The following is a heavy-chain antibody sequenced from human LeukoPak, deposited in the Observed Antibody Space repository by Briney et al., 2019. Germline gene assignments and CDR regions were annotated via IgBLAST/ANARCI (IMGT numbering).Heavy chain of an antibody. J-gene: IGHJ4*02. V-gene: IGHV3-11*04. Sequence: PGGSLRLSCAASGFTFSDYYMSWIRQAPGKGLEWVSYVSSSGSTIYYADSVKGRFTISRDNSKNTLYLQMNSLRAEDTAVYYCAKGIAVAGTIDYWGQGTLVTVSS. CDR1: GFTFSDYY. CDR2: VSSSGSTI. CDR3: AKGIAVAGTIDY. D-gene: IGHD6-19*01.